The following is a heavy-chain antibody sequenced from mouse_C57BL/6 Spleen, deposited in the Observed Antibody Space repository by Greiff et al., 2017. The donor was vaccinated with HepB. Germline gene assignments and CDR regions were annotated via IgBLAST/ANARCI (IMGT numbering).Heavy chain of an antibody. CDR1: GFSLTSYG. D-gene: IGHD4-1*01. J-gene: IGHJ3*01. CDR2: IWSGGST. V-gene: IGHV2-2*01. CDR3: ARNCNWGEAWFAY. Sequence: VQLQQSGPGLVQPSQSLSITCTVSGFSLTSYGVHWVRQSPGKGLEWLGVIWSGGSTDYNAAFISRLSISKDNSKSQVFFKMNRLQADDTAIYYCARNCNWGEAWFAYWGQGTLVTVSA.